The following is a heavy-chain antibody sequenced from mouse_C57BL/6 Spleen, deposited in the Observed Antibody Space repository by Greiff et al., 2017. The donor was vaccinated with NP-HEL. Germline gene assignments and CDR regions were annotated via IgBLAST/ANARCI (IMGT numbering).Heavy chain of an antibody. CDR1: GYAFSSSW. CDR2: IYPGDGDT. J-gene: IGHJ4*01. CDR3: ASSWGDYYYAMDY. V-gene: IGHV1-82*01. Sequence: QVQLKESGPELVKPGASVKISCKASGYAFSSSWMNWVKQRPGKGLEWIGRIYPGDGDTNYNGKFKGKATLTADKSSSTAYMQLSSLTSEDSAVYFCASSWGDYYYAMDYWGQGTSVTVSS.